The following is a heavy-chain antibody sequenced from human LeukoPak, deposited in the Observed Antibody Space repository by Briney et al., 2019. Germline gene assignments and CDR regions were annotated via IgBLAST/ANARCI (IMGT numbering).Heavy chain of an antibody. CDR1: GFTFTSYS. Sequence: PGGSLRLSCAVSGFTFTSYSMNWVRQAPGKGLEWVSYIDKSSSNIYYADSVKGRFTISRDNAKNSLFLQMNSLRPEDTAVYYCARVYSSLWAPSFDYWGQGALVTVSS. CDR3: ARVYSSLWAPSFDY. D-gene: IGHD3-22*01. V-gene: IGHV3-48*04. CDR2: IDKSSSNI. J-gene: IGHJ4*02.